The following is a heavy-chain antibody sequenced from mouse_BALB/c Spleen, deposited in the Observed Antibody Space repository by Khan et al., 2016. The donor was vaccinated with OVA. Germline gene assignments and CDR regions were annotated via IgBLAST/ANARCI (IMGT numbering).Heavy chain of an antibody. Sequence: QVQLLQPGAELVKPGTSVKISCKASGYTFTSYYMYWVKQRPGQGLEWIGGINPNNGDSNFNEKFKSKATLTVDKSSSTAYMQLGILTSEDSAVYYCARSGYGNPFAYWGQGTLVTVSA. CDR3: ARSGYGNPFAY. V-gene: IGHV1S81*02. CDR1: GYTFTSYY. CDR2: INPNNGDS. D-gene: IGHD2-1*01. J-gene: IGHJ3*01.